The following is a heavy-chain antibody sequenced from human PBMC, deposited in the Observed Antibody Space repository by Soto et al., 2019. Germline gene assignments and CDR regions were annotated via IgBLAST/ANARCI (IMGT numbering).Heavy chain of an antibody. CDR3: AKDGGYAYYDSSGYYFGY. CDR2: ISESGSTI. J-gene: IGHJ4*02. CDR1: GFTFNSYS. D-gene: IGHD3-22*01. Sequence: GGSLRLSCAASGFTFNSYSMNWVRQAPGKGLDWVSYISESGSTIYYADSVKGRFTISRDNAKNSVFLQMNSLRAEDTAVYYCAKDGGYAYYDSSGYYFGYWGQGTLVTVSS. V-gene: IGHV3-48*01.